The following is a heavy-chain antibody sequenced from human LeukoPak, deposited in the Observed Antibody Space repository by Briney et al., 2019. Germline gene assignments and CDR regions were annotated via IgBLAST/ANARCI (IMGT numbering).Heavy chain of an antibody. CDR1: GGSISSYY. V-gene: IGHV4-59*08. CDR2: IYYSGST. Sequence: PSETLSLTCTVSGGSISSYYWSWIRQPPGKGLEWIGYIYYSGSTNYNPSLKSRVTISVDTSKNQFSLKLSSVTAADTAVYYCARHFLSYGSGSYYFGGNFDYWGQGTLVTVSS. J-gene: IGHJ4*02. D-gene: IGHD3-10*01. CDR3: ARHFLSYGSGSYYFGGNFDY.